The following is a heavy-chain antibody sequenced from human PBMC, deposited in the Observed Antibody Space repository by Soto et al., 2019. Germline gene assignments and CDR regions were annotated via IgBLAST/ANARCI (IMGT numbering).Heavy chain of an antibody. CDR3: AKIYCGGDCYSWYYYYYYGMDV. V-gene: IGHV3-30*18. D-gene: IGHD2-21*02. CDR1: GFTFSSYG. J-gene: IGHJ6*02. Sequence: SLRLSCAASGFTFSSYGMHWVRQAPGKGLEWVAVISYDGSNKYYADSVKGRFTISRDNSENTLYLQMNSLRAEDTAVYYCAKIYCGGDCYSWYYYYYYGMDVWGQGTTVTVSS. CDR2: ISYDGSNK.